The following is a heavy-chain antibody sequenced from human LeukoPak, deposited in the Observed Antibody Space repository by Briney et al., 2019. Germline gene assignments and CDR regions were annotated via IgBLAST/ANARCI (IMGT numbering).Heavy chain of an antibody. J-gene: IGHJ5*02. CDR2: INTNTGNP. V-gene: IGHV7-4-1*02. CDR3: ARGGFLIVGEVWFDP. D-gene: IGHD1-26*01. CDR1: GYTFTSYA. Sequence: PWASVKVSCKASGYTFTSYAMNWVRQAPGQGLEWMGWINTNTGNPTYAQGFTGRFVFSLDTSVSTAYLQISSLKAEDTAVYYCARGGFLIVGEVWFDPWGQGTLVTVSS.